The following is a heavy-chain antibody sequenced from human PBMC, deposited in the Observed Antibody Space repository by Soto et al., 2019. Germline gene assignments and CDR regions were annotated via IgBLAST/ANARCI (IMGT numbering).Heavy chain of an antibody. D-gene: IGHD7-27*01. CDR3: ASLPWANYYYYGMDV. J-gene: IGHJ6*02. V-gene: IGHV1-8*01. CDR1: GYTFTSYD. Sequence: ASVKVSCKASGYTFTSYDINWVRQATGQGLEWMGWMNLNSGNTGYAQKFQGRVTMTRNTSISTAYMELSSLRSEDTAVYYCASLPWANYYYYGMDVWGQGTKVTVSS. CDR2: MNLNSGNT.